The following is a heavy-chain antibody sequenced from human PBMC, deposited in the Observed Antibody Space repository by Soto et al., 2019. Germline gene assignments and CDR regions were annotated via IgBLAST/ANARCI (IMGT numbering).Heavy chain of an antibody. CDR1: GGSISSYY. Sequence: QVQLQESGPGLVKPSETLSLTCTVSGGSISSYYWSWIRQPPGKGLEWIGYIYYSVSTNYNPSLQSRVTISVDTSKNQFSLKLSSVTAADTAVYYCARRYGGTFDYWGQGTLVTVSS. D-gene: IGHD2-15*01. CDR2: IYYSVST. J-gene: IGHJ4*02. V-gene: IGHV4-59*08. CDR3: ARRYGGTFDY.